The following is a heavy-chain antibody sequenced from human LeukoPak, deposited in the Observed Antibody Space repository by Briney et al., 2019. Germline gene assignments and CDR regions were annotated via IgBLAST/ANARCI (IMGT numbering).Heavy chain of an antibody. D-gene: IGHD3-9*01. V-gene: IGHV3-30-3*01. CDR1: AFPFSSYA. CDR2: ISYDGSNK. Sequence: GGSLRLSCAASAFPFSSYAMHWVRQPPGKGLDWVAHISYDGSNKYYADSVKGRFTISRDNSKNTLYLEMNSLRAEDTAMYYYARGVTTGYLPYWGQGTLVTVSS. CDR3: ARGVTTGYLPY. J-gene: IGHJ1*01.